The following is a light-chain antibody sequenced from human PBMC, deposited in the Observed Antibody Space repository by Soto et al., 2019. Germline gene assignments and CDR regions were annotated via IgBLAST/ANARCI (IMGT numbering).Light chain of an antibody. CDR3: QSYDSSLSGVV. J-gene: IGLJ2*01. CDR2: GNS. V-gene: IGLV1-40*01. Sequence: QSVLTQPHSVSGAPGQRVTISCTGSSSNIGAGYDVHWYQQLPGTAPKLLIYGNSNRPSGVPDRFSGSKSGTSAFLAITGLQAEDEADYYCQSYDSSLSGVVFGGGTKLTVL. CDR1: SSNIGAGYD.